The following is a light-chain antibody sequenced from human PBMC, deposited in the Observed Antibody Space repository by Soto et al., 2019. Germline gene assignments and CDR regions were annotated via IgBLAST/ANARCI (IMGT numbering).Light chain of an antibody. CDR3: QQYGSSRGLT. CDR1: QSVSSSY. J-gene: IGKJ4*01. CDR2: GAS. V-gene: IGKV3-20*01. Sequence: EIVFTQSPGTLSLSPGERATLSCRASQSVSSSYLAWYQQKPGQAPRLLIYGASSRATGIPDRFSGSGSGTDFTLTISRLEPEDFAVYYCQQYGSSRGLTFGGGTKVDIK.